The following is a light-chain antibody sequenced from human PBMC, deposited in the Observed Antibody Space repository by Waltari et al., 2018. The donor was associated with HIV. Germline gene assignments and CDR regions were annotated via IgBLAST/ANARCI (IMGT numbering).Light chain of an antibody. J-gene: IGKJ2*01. Sequence: IQMTQSPSSLSASVGDRVTITCRASQGISSYLAWYQQTPGKGPRLLIYAASTLQSGVPSRFSGSGSGTDFTLTISSLQPEDVAVYYCQNYNSAPYTFGQGTKLEIQ. V-gene: IGKV1-27*01. CDR1: QGISSY. CDR3: QNYNSAPYT. CDR2: AAS.